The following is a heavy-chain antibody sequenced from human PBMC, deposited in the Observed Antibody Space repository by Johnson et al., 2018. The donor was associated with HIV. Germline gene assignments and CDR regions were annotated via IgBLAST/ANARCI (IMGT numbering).Heavy chain of an antibody. J-gene: IGHJ3*02. D-gene: IGHD5-18*01. V-gene: IGHV3-66*01. Sequence: VQLVESGGGVVRPGGSLRLSCAASGFTFSSYAMHWVRQAPGKGLEWVSGIYSGDTTYYADSVKGRFTISRDNSKNTLYLQMNSLRAEDTAVYYCARAYSYGAFDIWGLGTKVTVAS. CDR3: ARAYSYGAFDI. CDR1: GFTFSSYA. CDR2: IYSGDTT.